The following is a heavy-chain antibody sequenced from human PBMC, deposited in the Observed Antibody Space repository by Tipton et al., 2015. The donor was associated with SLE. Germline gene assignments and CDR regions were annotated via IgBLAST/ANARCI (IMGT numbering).Heavy chain of an antibody. CDR2: INQRGGT. V-gene: IGHV4-38-2*02. CDR1: GFSVRSGYL. J-gene: IGHJ4*02. D-gene: IGHD3-16*01. Sequence: GLVKPSETLSLTCSVSGFSVRSGYLWGWIRQPPGKGLEWIGEINQRGGTNYNPSLKRRVTISLDTSKNQFSLKLNSLTAADTAVYYCANRGGGGSHFDYWGQGTLVTVSS. CDR3: ANRGGGGSHFDY.